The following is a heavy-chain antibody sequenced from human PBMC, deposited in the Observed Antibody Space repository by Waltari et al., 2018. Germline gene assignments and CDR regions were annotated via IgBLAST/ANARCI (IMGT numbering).Heavy chain of an antibody. CDR1: GFNFNTYG. D-gene: IGHD2-15*01. V-gene: IGHV3-30*02. Sequence: QVQLVQSAGGVVQPGGSLTLSCEGAGFNFNTYGSHWVRQAPGKGLQWVTFLSHDGKQKFYGDSVKGRFTISRDNVKRAVHLQMNSLRSDDTAVYYCAVVAGVQSFDPWGQGVVVSVFS. J-gene: IGHJ5*02. CDR2: LSHDGKQK. CDR3: AVVAGVQSFDP.